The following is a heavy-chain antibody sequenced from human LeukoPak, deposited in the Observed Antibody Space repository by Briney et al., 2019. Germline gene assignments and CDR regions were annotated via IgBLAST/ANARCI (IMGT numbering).Heavy chain of an antibody. J-gene: IGHJ4*02. V-gene: IGHV1-69*05. CDR3: ASHTSPLYGYLFDY. D-gene: IGHD3-22*01. CDR1: GGTFSSYA. Sequence: SVKVSCKASGGTFSSYAISWVRQAPGQGLEWMGRIIPIFGTANYAQKFQGRVTITTDKSTSTAYMELSSLRSEDTAVYYCASHTSPLYGYLFDYWGQGTLVTVSS. CDR2: IIPIFGTA.